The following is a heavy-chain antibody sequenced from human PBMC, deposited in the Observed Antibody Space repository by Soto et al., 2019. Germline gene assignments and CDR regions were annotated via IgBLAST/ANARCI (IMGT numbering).Heavy chain of an antibody. CDR1: GGSISSGGYS. CDR3: ARQGAQLLWFGELGMDV. CDR2: IYHSGRT. V-gene: IGHV4-30-2*03. J-gene: IGHJ6*02. D-gene: IGHD3-10*01. Sequence: TLSLTCAVSGGSISSGGYSWSWIRQPPGKGLEWIGYIYHSGRTYYNPSLKSRVTISVDTSKNQFSLKLSSVTAADTAVYYCARQGAQLLWFGELGMDVWGQGTTVTVSS.